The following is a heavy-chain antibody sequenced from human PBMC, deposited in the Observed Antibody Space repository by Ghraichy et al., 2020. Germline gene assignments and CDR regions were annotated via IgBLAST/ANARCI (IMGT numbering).Heavy chain of an antibody. D-gene: IGHD3-3*01. J-gene: IGHJ3*02. CDR3: ARHGHYDFWSGSSSRAFDI. Sequence: ESLNISCTVSGGSISSSSYYWGWIRQPPGKGLEWIGSIYYSGSTYYNPSLKSRVTISVDTSKNQFSLKLSSVTAADTAVYYCARHGHYDFWSGSSSRAFDIWGQGTMVTVSS. V-gene: IGHV4-39*01. CDR2: IYYSGST. CDR1: GGSISSSSYY.